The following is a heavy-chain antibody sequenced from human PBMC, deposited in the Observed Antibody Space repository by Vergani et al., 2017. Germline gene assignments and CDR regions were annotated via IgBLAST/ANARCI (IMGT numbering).Heavy chain of an antibody. CDR2: IIPIFGTA. CDR3: ARDAKQEWVRLLGGGWFDP. J-gene: IGHJ5*02. Sequence: QGQLAQSGAEVKKPGSPVKVSCKASGGTFSIYAISGVRQPPGQGLEWMGGIIPIFGTANYAQKFQGRVTITADESTSTAYMELSSLRSEDTAVYYCARDAKQEWVRLLGGGWFDPWGQGTLVTVSS. D-gene: IGHD5-12*01. CDR1: GGTFSIYA. V-gene: IGHV1-69*01.